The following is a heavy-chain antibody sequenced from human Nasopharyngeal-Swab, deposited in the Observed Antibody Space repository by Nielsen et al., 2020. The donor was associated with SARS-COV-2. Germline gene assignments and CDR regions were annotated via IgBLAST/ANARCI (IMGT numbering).Heavy chain of an antibody. CDR1: GYTFTSYY. V-gene: IGHV1-46*01. Sequence: ASVKVSCKASGYTFTSYYMHWVRQAPGQGLEWMGIINPSGGSTSYAQKFQGRVTMTRDTSMSTVYMELSSLRSEDTAVYYCARGYCSSTSCYVRGNYFDYWGQGTLVTVSS. CDR2: INPSGGST. J-gene: IGHJ4*02. CDR3: ARGYCSSTSCYVRGNYFDY. D-gene: IGHD2-2*01.